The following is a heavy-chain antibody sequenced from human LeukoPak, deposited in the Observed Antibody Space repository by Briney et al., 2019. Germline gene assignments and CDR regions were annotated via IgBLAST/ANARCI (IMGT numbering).Heavy chain of an antibody. Sequence: GGSLRLSCAASGFTFSSYAMSWVRQAPGKGLEWVSSIRGRGGRTYYADSVKGRFTISRDNCKNTLYLQMNSLRAAATAVYFCARGGPGVFAYWGPGTLVTVSS. CDR3: ARGGPGVFAY. J-gene: IGHJ4*02. V-gene: IGHV3-23*01. CDR1: GFTFSSYA. CDR2: IRGRGGRT.